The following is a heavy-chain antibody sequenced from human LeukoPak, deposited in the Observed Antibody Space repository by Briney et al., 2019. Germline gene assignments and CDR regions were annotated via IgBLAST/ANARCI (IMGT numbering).Heavy chain of an antibody. D-gene: IGHD3-10*01. J-gene: IGHJ5*02. CDR3: ARDAYYYGSGSHWASNWFDP. V-gene: IGHV4-4*07. Sequence: SETLSLTCTVSGGSISSYYWSWIRQPAGKGLEWIGRIYTSGGTNYNPSLKSRVTMSVDTSKNQFSLKLSSVTAADTAVYYCARDAYYYGSGSHWASNWFDPWGQGTLVTVSS. CDR1: GGSISSYY. CDR2: IYTSGGT.